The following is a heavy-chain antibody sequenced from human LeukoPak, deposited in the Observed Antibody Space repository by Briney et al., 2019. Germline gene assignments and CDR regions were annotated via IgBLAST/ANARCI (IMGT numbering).Heavy chain of an antibody. V-gene: IGHV3-53*01. D-gene: IGHD1-1*01. Sequence: PGGSLRLSCAASGFTVSSNYMSWVRQAPGKGLEWVSVIYSGGSTYYADSVKGRFTISGDNSKNTLYLQMNSLRAEDTAVYYCAREGGTTGTYYYFDYWGQGTLVTVSS. J-gene: IGHJ4*02. CDR2: IYSGGST. CDR3: AREGGTTGTYYYFDY. CDR1: GFTVSSNY.